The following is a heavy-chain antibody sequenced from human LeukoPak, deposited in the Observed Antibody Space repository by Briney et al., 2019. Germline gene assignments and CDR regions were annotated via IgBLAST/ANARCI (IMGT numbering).Heavy chain of an antibody. J-gene: IGHJ3*02. Sequence: GGSLRLSCAASGFTFSSYWMSWVRQAPGKGLEWVANIKQDGSEKYYVDSVKGRFTISRDNAKNSLYLQMNSLRAEDTAVYYCAKGAYCSGGSCYEDHAFDIWGQGTMVTVSS. V-gene: IGHV3-7*03. CDR3: AKGAYCSGGSCYEDHAFDI. D-gene: IGHD2-15*01. CDR2: IKQDGSEK. CDR1: GFTFSSYW.